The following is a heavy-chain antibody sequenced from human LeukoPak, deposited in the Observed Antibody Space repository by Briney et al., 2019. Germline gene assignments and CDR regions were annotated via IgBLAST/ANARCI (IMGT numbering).Heavy chain of an antibody. D-gene: IGHD3-22*01. CDR2: ISSNGGST. Sequence: GGSLRLSCAASGFTFSSYAMHWVRQAPGKGLEYVSAISSNGGSTYYANSVKGRFTISRDNSKNTLYLQMGSLRAEDMAVYYCARDSVSSGYYYYYYGMDVWGQGTTVTVSS. J-gene: IGHJ6*02. V-gene: IGHV3-64*01. CDR1: GFTFSSYA. CDR3: ARDSVSSGYYYYYYGMDV.